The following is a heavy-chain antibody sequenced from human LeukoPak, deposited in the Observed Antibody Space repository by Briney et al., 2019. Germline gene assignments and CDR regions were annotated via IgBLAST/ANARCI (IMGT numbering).Heavy chain of an antibody. CDR2: IYYSGST. D-gene: IGHD1-7*01. V-gene: IGHV4-61*01. J-gene: IGHJ4*02. CDR1: GGSVSSGSYY. Sequence: SETLSLTCTVSGGSVSSGSYYWSWIRQPPGKGLEWIEYIYYSGSTNYNPSLKSRVTISVDTSKNQFSLKLSSVTAADTAVYYCARVGRYNWNYPWYFDYWGQGTLVTVSS. CDR3: ARVGRYNWNYPWYFDY.